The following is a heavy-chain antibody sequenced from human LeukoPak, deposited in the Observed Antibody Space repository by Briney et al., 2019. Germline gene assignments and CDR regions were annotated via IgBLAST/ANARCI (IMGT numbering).Heavy chain of an antibody. CDR3: ARAPRRFLGTLRHTNWFDP. J-gene: IGHJ5*02. V-gene: IGHV3-23*01. Sequence: GGSLRLSCAASGFTFSSYAMSWVRQAPGKGLEWVSAISGSGGSTYYADSVKGRFTISRDNAKNSLYLQMNSLRAEDTAVYYCARAPRRFLGTLRHTNWFDPWGQGTLVTVSS. CDR1: GFTFSSYA. D-gene: IGHD3-3*01. CDR2: ISGSGGST.